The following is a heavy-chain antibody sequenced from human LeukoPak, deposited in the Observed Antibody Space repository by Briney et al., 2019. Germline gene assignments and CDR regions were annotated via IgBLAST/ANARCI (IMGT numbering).Heavy chain of an antibody. V-gene: IGHV4-31*03. Sequence: PSETLSLTCTVSGGSISSGGYYWSCIRQHPGKGLEWIGYIFYSGSTYYNPSLKSRVTISVDASKNQFSLKLSSVTAADTAVYYCAGEPIPYNWFDPWGQGTLVTVSS. CDR3: AGEPIPYNWFDP. D-gene: IGHD3-10*01. CDR1: GGSISSGGYY. J-gene: IGHJ5*02. CDR2: IFYSGST.